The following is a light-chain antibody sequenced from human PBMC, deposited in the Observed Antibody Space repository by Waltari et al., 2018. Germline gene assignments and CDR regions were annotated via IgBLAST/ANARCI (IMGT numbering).Light chain of an antibody. J-gene: IGLJ1*01. CDR2: KDR. Sequence: YELTPPPSVSVSPGPTARITCSGDVLPKQYAYWYQQQPGQAPVLVIYKDRERHSGIPERFSGSSSGTTVTLTISGVLAEDEADYYCQSADSSGTFYVFGTGTKVTVL. V-gene: IGLV3-25*03. CDR1: VLPKQY. CDR3: QSADSSGTFYV.